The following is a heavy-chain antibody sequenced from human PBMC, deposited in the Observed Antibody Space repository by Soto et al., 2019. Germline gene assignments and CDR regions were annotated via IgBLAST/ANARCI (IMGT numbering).Heavy chain of an antibody. CDR1: GGSVSGGSFY. D-gene: IGHD5-18*01. V-gene: IGHV4-61*01. CDR3: ARDIRGYSRAFDY. J-gene: IGHJ4*02. CDR2: IYFGGST. Sequence: KPSETLSLTCTVSGGSVSGGSFYWTWIRQPPGKGLEWIGYIYFGGSTTYNPSLKSRVTISIDTSKNQFSLKLTSVTAADTAVYYCARDIRGYSRAFDYWGQGTLVTVSS.